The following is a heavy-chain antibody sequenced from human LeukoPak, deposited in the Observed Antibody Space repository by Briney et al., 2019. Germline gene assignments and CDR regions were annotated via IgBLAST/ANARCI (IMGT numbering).Heavy chain of an antibody. CDR2: ISSSSTTI. Sequence: GGSLRLSCAASGFTFSSYEMNWVRQAPGKGLEWVSYISSSSTTIYYAGSVKGRFTISRDNAKNSLYLQMNSLRAEDTAVYYCARSGGIDYWGQGTLVTVSS. V-gene: IGHV3-48*01. J-gene: IGHJ4*02. CDR1: GFTFSSYE. D-gene: IGHD3-10*01. CDR3: ARSGGIDY.